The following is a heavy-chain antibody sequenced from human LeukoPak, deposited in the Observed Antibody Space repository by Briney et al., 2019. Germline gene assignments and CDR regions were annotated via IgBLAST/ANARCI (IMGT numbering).Heavy chain of an antibody. J-gene: IGHJ4*02. D-gene: IGHD3-3*01. V-gene: IGHV3-11*01. CDR2: MSSSGSVI. Sequence: GGSRRLSCSASGFTFRDYYMSWIRQAPGKGLEWVSYMSSSGSVIYYADSVKGRFTISRDNAKNSLYLQMNNLRVEDTAMYYCARSRSGQYWGQGTLVTVSS. CDR3: ARSRSGQY. CDR1: GFTFRDYY.